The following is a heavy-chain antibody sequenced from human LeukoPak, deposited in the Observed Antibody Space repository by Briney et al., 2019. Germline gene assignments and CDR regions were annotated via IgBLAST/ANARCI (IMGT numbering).Heavy chain of an antibody. CDR3: AKDQTGPYCSSTSCYGGLYYGMDV. Sequence: PGRSLRLSCAASGFTFSSYALHWVRQAPGKGLEWVAVISYDGSNKYYADSVKGRFTISRDNSKNTLYLQMNSLRAEDTAVYYCAKDQTGPYCSSTSCYGGLYYGMDVWGQGTTVTVSS. D-gene: IGHD2-2*01. CDR2: ISYDGSNK. CDR1: GFTFSSYA. V-gene: IGHV3-30*04. J-gene: IGHJ6*02.